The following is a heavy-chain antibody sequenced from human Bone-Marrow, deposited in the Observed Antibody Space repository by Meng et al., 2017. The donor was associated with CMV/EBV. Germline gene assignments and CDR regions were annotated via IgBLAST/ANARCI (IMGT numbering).Heavy chain of an antibody. CDR3: ARARYYDILTGYYTDAFDI. CDR2: IIPILDIA. CDR1: GGTFSNCT. Sequence: SVKVSCKASGGTFSNCTISWLRQAPGQGLEWMGRIIPILDIANYAQKFQGRVTITADKSTSTAYMELSSLRSEDTAVYYCARARYYDILTGYYTDAFDIWGQGPMVTVSS. J-gene: IGHJ3*02. V-gene: IGHV1-69*02. D-gene: IGHD3-9*01.